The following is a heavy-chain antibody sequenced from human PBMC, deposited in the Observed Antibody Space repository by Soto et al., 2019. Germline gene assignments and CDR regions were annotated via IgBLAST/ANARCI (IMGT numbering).Heavy chain of an antibody. CDR2: ISYSGNT. D-gene: IGHD5-18*01. Sequence: SETLSLTCTVSGGSISSGGYYWSWIRQHPGTGLEWIGYISYSGNTYFHPSLRNIVTISLDTSKNEFSLKLTFVTAADTAVYSCASRNIDMDSCDYCGQRTRVAVAS. V-gene: IGHV4-31*01. J-gene: IGHJ4*02. CDR3: ASRNIDMDSCDY. CDR1: GGSISSGGYY.